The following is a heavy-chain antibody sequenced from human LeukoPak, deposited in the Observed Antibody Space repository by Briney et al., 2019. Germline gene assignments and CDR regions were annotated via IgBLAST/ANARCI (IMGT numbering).Heavy chain of an antibody. V-gene: IGHV3-23*01. Sequence: GGSLRLSCAASGFTFSSYAMSWVRQAPGKGLEWVSTITGSGGTTYYADSVKGRFTISRDNSKNTLYLQMNSLRAEDTAVYYCAKDQSPGGATNYGYWGQGTLVTVSS. J-gene: IGHJ4*02. CDR1: GFTFSSYA. D-gene: IGHD1-26*01. CDR2: ITGSGGTT. CDR3: AKDQSPGGATNYGY.